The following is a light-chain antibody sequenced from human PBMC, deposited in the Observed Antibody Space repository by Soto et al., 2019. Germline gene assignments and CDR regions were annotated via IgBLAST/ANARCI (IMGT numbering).Light chain of an antibody. CDR3: QQYVSQPIT. CDR1: QSVSSR. Sequence: EIVMTQSPATLSVSPGERATLSCRASQSVSSRLAWYQHKSGQAPRLLISGASSRATGIPDRFSGSGSGTDFTLIISRLEPEDFALYYCQQYVSQPITFGQGTRLEIK. CDR2: GAS. J-gene: IGKJ5*01. V-gene: IGKV3-20*01.